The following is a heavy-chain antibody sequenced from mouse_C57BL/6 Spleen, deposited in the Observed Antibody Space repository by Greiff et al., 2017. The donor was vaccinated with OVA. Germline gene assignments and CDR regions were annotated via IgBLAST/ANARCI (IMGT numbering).Heavy chain of an antibody. D-gene: IGHD2-5*01. J-gene: IGHJ1*03. CDR3: ARDSNYWYFDV. CDR2: IHPNSGST. CDR1: GYTFTSYW. V-gene: IGHV1-64*01. Sequence: QVHVKQPGAELVKPGASVKLSCKASGYTFTSYWMHWVKQRPGPGLEWIGMIHPNSGSTNYNEKFKSKATLTVDKSSSTAYMQLSSLTSEDSAVYYCARDSNYWYFDVWGTGTTVTVAS.